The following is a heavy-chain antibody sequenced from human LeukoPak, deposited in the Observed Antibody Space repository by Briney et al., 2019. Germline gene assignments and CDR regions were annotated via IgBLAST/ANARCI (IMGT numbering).Heavy chain of an antibody. CDR2: INHSGST. CDR3: ARRRRFGKIQIGGYYFDY. J-gene: IGHJ4*02. D-gene: IGHD3-10*01. V-gene: IGHV4-34*01. CDR1: GESFSGYY. Sequence: SETLSLTCAVYGESFSGYYWSWIRQPPGKGLEWIGEINHSGSTNYNPSLKSRVTISVDTSKNQFSLKLSSVTAADTAVHYCARRRRFGKIQIGGYYFDYWGQGTLVTVSS.